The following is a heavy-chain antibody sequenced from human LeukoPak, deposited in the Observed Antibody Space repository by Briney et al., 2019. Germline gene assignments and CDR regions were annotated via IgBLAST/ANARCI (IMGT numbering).Heavy chain of an antibody. CDR1: GFTFDDYA. J-gene: IGHJ6*02. CDR3: AKDSFPFGWCSGHYYGMDV. D-gene: IGHD6-19*01. CDR2: ISWNSGSI. V-gene: IGHV3-9*01. Sequence: SLRLSCAASGFTFDDYAMHWVRQAPGKGLEWVSGISWNSGSIGYADSVKGRFTISRDNAKNSLYLQMNSLRAEDTALYYCAKDSFPFGWCSGHYYGMDVWGQGTTVTVSS.